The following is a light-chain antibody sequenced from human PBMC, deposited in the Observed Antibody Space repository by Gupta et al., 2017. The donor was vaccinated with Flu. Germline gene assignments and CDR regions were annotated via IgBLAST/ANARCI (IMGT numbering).Light chain of an antibody. V-gene: IGKV4-1*01. CDR3: QQYDTGLVT. J-gene: IGKJ1*01. CDR2: WAS. Sequence: SLGERATINCKSSQSVLYTSNNKNYLSWYQQKPGQPPKLLIYWASARADGVPDRFSASGSGTDFSLTISSLQAEDVAVYYCQQYDTGLVTFGQGTKVEI. CDR1: QSVLYTSNNKNY.